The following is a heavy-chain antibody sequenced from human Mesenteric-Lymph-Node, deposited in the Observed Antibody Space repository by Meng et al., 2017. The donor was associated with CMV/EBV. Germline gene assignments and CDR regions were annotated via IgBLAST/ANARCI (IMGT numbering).Heavy chain of an antibody. CDR2: INSDGSST. V-gene: IGHV3-74*01. D-gene: IGHD2-2*01. J-gene: IGHJ2*01. CDR1: GFTFSSYW. Sequence: GESLKISCAASGFTFSSYWMHWVRQAPGKGLVWVSRINSDGSSTSYADSVKGRFTISRDNAKNSLYLQMNSLRAEDTALYYCARGGGYCSSTSCYPFDLWGRGTLVTVSS. CDR3: ARGGGYCSSTSCYPFDL.